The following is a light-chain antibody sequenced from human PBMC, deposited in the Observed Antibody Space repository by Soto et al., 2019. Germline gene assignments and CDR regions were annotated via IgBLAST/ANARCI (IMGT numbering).Light chain of an antibody. J-gene: IGKJ1*01. V-gene: IGKV1-5*03. CDR3: QQYNSYSPWT. Sequence: DIQMTQSPSTLSASVGDRVTITCRASQSISSWLAWYQQKPGKAPKLLIYKASSLESGVPSRFSGSGSGTEFTLPISSLQPDDFAPYYCQQYNSYSPWTFGQGTKVESK. CDR2: KAS. CDR1: QSISSW.